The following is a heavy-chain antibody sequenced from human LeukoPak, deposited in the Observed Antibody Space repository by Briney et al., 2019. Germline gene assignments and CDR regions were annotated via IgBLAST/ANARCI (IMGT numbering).Heavy chain of an antibody. CDR2: IYYSGST. Sequence: SETLSLTCTVSGGSISSSSYYWGWIRQPPGKGLEWIGCIYYSGSTYYNPSLKSRVTISVDTSKNQFSLKLSSVTAARTAVYYCARDPKYYYGSRTYFFFEYWGQGTLLTVSS. V-gene: IGHV4-39*07. CDR3: ARDPKYYYGSRTYFFFEY. J-gene: IGHJ4*02. D-gene: IGHD3-10*01. CDR1: GGSISSSSYY.